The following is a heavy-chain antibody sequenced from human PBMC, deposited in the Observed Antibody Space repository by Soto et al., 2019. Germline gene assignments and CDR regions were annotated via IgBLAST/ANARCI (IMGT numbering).Heavy chain of an antibody. Sequence: GGSLRLSCAASGFTFSSYSMNWVRQAPGKGLEWVSSISSSSSYIYYADSVKGRFTISRDNAKNSLYLQMNSLRAEDTAVYYCARAGKDSGSNNYYYYGMDVWGQGTTVTVSS. CDR2: ISSSSSYI. J-gene: IGHJ6*02. CDR1: GFTFSSYS. D-gene: IGHD1-26*01. CDR3: ARAGKDSGSNNYYYYGMDV. V-gene: IGHV3-21*01.